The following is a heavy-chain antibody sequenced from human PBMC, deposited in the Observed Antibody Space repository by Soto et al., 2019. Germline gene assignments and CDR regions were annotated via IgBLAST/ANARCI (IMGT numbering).Heavy chain of an antibody. CDR2: ISHSGNT. J-gene: IGHJ5*02. Sequence: SETLSLTCTVSGGSISSSNYYWGWIRQPPGKGLEWIAMISHSGNTYYNPSLKSRVTISVDTSKNQFSLKLSSVTAADTAVYYCARRGGGYDENWFDTWGQGTLVTVS. V-gene: IGHV4-39*01. CDR3: ARRGGGYDENWFDT. D-gene: IGHD5-12*01. CDR1: GGSISSSNYY.